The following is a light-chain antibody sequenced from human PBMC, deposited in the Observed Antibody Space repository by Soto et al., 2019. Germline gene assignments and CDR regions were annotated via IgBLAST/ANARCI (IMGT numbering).Light chain of an antibody. V-gene: IGLV1-47*01. Sequence: QSVLTQPPSVSGTPGQTVTLSCSGSSSNIGSSSVYWYQQLPGTAPKVLIYRNNQRPSGVPDRFPGSKSGTSASLAISGLRSEDEADYSCASWDGSLTGWVFGGGTKLTVL. CDR3: ASWDGSLTGWV. CDR2: RNN. J-gene: IGLJ3*02. CDR1: SSNIGSSS.